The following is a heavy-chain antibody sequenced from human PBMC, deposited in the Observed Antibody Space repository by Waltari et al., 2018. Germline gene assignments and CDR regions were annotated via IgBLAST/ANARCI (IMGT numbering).Heavy chain of an antibody. CDR2: ISSSSSTI. V-gene: IGHV3-48*04. CDR3: ARARSSSYYYFDY. J-gene: IGHJ4*02. CDR1: GVTLSRHS. Sequence: EVQLVESGGGLVQPGGSLRLSSAASGVTLSRHSMNWVRQAPGKGLEWVSYISSSSSTIYYADSVKGRFTISRDNAKNSLYLQMNSLRAEDTAVYYCARARSSSYYYFDYWGQGTLVTVSS. D-gene: IGHD6-6*01.